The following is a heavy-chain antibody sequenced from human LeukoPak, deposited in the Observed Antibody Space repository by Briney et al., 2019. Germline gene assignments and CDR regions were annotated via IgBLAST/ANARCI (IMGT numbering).Heavy chain of an antibody. D-gene: IGHD1-1*01. V-gene: IGHV3-23*01. CDR3: ATNRTTGGHRFDY. Sequence: PGGSLRLSCTASGFTFSSFAMSWVRQAPGKGLDWVSAISGSGDRTYYADSVRGRFTISRDNSKNTLYLQMDSLRAEDTAVYYCATNRTTGGHRFDYWGQGTLVTVSS. CDR2: ISGSGDRT. J-gene: IGHJ4*02. CDR1: GFTFSSFA.